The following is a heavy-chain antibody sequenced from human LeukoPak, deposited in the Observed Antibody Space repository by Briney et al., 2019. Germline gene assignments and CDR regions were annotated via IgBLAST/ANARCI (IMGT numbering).Heavy chain of an antibody. D-gene: IGHD6-13*01. CDR3: ARRGQQLDAEYYYYYYGMDV. V-gene: IGHV4-39*07. CDR1: GGSISSSSYY. CDR2: ISYSGST. Sequence: PSETLSLTCTVSGGSISSSSYYWGWIRQPPGKGLEWIASISYSGSTYNNPSLRGRVTISVDTSKNQFSLKLSSVTAADTAVYYCARRGQQLDAEYYYYYYGMDVWGQGTTVTVSS. J-gene: IGHJ6*02.